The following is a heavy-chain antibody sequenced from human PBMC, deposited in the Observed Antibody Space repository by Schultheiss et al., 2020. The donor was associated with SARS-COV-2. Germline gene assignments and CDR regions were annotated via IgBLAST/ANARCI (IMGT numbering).Heavy chain of an antibody. V-gene: IGHV4-31*03. CDR1: GGSISSGGYY. CDR2: IYYSGST. CDR3: ARGSYDFWSSYYYYYMDV. D-gene: IGHD3-3*01. Sequence: LRLSCTVSGGSISSGGYYWSWIRQHPGKGLEWIGYIYYSGSTYYNPSLKSRVTISVDTSKNQFSLKLSSVTAADTAVYYCARGSYDFWSSYYYYYMDVWGKGTTVTVSS. J-gene: IGHJ6*03.